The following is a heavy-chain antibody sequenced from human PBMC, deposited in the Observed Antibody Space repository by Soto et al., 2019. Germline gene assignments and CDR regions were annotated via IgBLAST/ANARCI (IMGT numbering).Heavy chain of an antibody. CDR2: ISYDGSNK. V-gene: IGHV3-30-3*01. J-gene: IGHJ4*02. D-gene: IGHD5-12*01. CDR3: ARVAPLDY. Sequence: VQLLESGGGLVQPGGSLRLSCAASGFTFSSYAMSWVRQAPGKGLEWVAVISYDGSNKYYADSVKGRFTISRDNSKNTLYLQMNSLRAEDTAVYYCARVAPLDYWGQGTLVTVSS. CDR1: GFTFSSYA.